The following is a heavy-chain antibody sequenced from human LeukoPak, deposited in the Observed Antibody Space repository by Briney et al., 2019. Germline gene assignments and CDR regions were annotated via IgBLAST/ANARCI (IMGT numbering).Heavy chain of an antibody. D-gene: IGHD5-12*01. CDR1: GFTFSSYE. J-gene: IGHJ4*02. Sequence: GGSLRLSCAAAGFTFSSYEMNWVRQAPGKGLEWVSHISFSGSTIYYADSVKGRFTISRDNAKNSLYLQMNGLRAEDTAVYYCARSMRSGYVFDSWGQGTLVTVSS. CDR2: ISFSGSTI. CDR3: ARSMRSGYVFDS. V-gene: IGHV3-48*03.